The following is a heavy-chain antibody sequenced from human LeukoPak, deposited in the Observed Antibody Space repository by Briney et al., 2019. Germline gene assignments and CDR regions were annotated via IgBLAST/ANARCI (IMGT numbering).Heavy chain of an antibody. CDR2: ISYDGSNK. CDR3: ARDYYDSSGYQRLHAFDI. D-gene: IGHD3-22*01. Sequence: GGSLRLSCAASGLTFSSYAMHWVRQAPGKGLEWVAVISYDGSNKYYADSVKGRFTISRDNSKNTLYLQMNSLRAEDTAVYYCARDYYDSSGYQRLHAFDIWGQGTMVTVSS. V-gene: IGHV3-30-3*01. CDR1: GLTFSSYA. J-gene: IGHJ3*02.